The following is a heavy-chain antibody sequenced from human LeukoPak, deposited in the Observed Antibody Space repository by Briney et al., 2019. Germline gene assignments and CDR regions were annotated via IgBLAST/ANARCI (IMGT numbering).Heavy chain of an antibody. J-gene: IGHJ4*02. CDR2: IYTSGSA. CDR3: ARDLHDSSGYYWAFDY. V-gene: IGHV4-4*07. D-gene: IGHD3-22*01. Sequence: SGTLCLSCTASGVSISSYYWSWIRQPAGKGLEWIGRIYTSGSAHYNTSLKSRVTMSLDTSKSQFSLKLSYVNAADTAVYYCARDLHDSSGYYWAFDYWGQGTLVTVSS. CDR1: GVSISSYY.